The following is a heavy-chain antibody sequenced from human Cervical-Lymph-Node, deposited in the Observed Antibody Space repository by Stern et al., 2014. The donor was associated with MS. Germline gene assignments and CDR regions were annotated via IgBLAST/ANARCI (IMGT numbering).Heavy chain of an antibody. Sequence: EVQLEESGGGLVQPGGSLRLSCAASGFTFSSYIMNWVRQAPGKGLEWVSSISRTRTTMSYTDSVRGRFTISRDNAKNSLYLQMNSLRDEDTAVYYCARARTSNGWYDHWGQGTLVTVSS. CDR3: ARARTSNGWYDH. CDR2: ISRTRTTM. D-gene: IGHD1-14*01. J-gene: IGHJ5*02. CDR1: GFTFSSYI. V-gene: IGHV3-48*02.